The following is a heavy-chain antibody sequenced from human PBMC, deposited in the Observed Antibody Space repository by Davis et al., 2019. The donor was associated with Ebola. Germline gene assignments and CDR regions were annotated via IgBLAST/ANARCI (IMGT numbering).Heavy chain of an antibody. Sequence: ASVKVSCKASGYTFTSYGISWVRQAPGQGLEWMGWISAYTGNTNYAQKLQGRVTMTTDTSTSTAYMELRSLGSDDTAVYYCARDSGSSSHYGMDVWGQGTTVTVSS. V-gene: IGHV1-18*01. CDR2: ISAYTGNT. D-gene: IGHD6-13*01. J-gene: IGHJ6*02. CDR3: ARDSGSSSHYGMDV. CDR1: GYTFTSYG.